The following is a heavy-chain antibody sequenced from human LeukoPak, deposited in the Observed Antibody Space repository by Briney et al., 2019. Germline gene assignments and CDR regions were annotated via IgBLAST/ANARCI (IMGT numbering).Heavy chain of an antibody. V-gene: IGHV3-30*02. D-gene: IGHD2-2*01. CDR3: AKASDAVVVPAARGTYFDY. CDR2: IRYDGSNK. J-gene: IGHJ4*02. CDR1: GFTFSSYG. Sequence: GGSLRLSCAASGFTFSSYGVHWVRQAPGKGLEWVAFIRYDGSNKYYADSVKGRFTISRDNSKNTLYLQMNSLRAEDTAVYYCAKASDAVVVPAARGTYFDYWGQGTLVTVSS.